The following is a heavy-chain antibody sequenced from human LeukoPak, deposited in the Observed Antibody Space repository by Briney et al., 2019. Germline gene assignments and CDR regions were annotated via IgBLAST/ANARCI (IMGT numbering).Heavy chain of an antibody. J-gene: IGHJ4*02. Sequence: SETLSLTCAVYGGSFSGYYWSWIRQPPGKGLEWIGEINHSGSTNYNPSLKSRVTISVDTSKNQFSLKLSSVTAADTAVYYCAREGIAAARTFDYWGQGTLVTVSS. D-gene: IGHD6-13*01. V-gene: IGHV4-34*01. CDR2: INHSGST. CDR1: GGSFSGYY. CDR3: AREGIAAARTFDY.